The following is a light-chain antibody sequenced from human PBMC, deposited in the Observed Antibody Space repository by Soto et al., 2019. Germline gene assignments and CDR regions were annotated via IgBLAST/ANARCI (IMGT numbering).Light chain of an antibody. Sequence: DIPMTQSPSTLSASVGERVTITCRASQSISSWLAWYQQKPGKAPKVLIYKASTLESGVPLRFSGSGSGTEFTLTISSLQPDDFATYYCQQYNSYSYTFGQGTKLEIK. CDR1: QSISSW. V-gene: IGKV1-5*03. CDR3: QQYNSYSYT. J-gene: IGKJ2*01. CDR2: KAS.